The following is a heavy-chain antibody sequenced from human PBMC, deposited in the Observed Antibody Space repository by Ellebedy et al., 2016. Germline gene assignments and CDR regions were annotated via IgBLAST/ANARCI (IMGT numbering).Heavy chain of an antibody. V-gene: IGHV4-59*13. CDR3: AKWNGGWYAFEV. CDR2: AHYSGAV. Sequence: SETLSLTCTVSGGSIGDYYWNWIRQSPGKGLEWIGFAHYSGAVYYSPSLKSRVTMSVDTSKSQFSLRLTSVTAADTAVYYCAKWNGGWYAFEVWGQGTMVTVSS. J-gene: IGHJ3*01. CDR1: GGSIGDYY. D-gene: IGHD6-19*01.